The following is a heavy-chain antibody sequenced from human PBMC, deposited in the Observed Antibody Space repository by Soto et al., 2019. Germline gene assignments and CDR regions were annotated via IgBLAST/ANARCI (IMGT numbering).Heavy chain of an antibody. J-gene: IGHJ6*03. CDR2: IKQDGSEK. Sequence: GGSLRLSCAASGFTFSTYWMSWVRQTPGKGLEWVATIKQDGSEKYYVDSVKGRFTISRDNAKNSLYLQMNVLRVDDTAVYYCARYCSGGRCYPYHYYFYIDVWGKGTKVTVSS. V-gene: IGHV3-7*01. CDR3: ARYCSGGRCYPYHYYFYIDV. CDR1: GFTFSTYW. D-gene: IGHD2-15*01.